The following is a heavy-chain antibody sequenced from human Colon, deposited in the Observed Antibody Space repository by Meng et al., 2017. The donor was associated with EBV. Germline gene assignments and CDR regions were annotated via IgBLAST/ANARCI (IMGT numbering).Heavy chain of an antibody. J-gene: IGHJ5*02. Sequence: QVQNQGSVPGLVKPPGTLSMTCTVSGDTVATGRYYWSWIRQPPGKGLEWIAYIYYIGGTNYNPSLKSRLTISLDTSKNQFSLSLRSVTAADTAVYYCARVSGRSFDPWGQGTLVTVSS. CDR3: ARVSGRSFDP. CDR1: GDTVATGRYY. CDR2: IYYIGGT. D-gene: IGHD3-10*01. V-gene: IGHV4-61*01.